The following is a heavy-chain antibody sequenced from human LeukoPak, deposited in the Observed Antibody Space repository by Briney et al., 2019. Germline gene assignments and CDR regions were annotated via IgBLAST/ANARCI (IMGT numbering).Heavy chain of an antibody. CDR3: ARDYRWGCSGGSCLGY. CDR2: IYGGGST. J-gene: IGHJ4*02. CDR1: GFTVSSNS. Sequence: PGGSLRLSCAASGFTVSSNSFGWARQAPGKGLDWVSLIYGGGSTYYADSVKGRFTISRDNSKNTLYLQMNSLRAEDTAVYYCARDYRWGCSGGSCLGYWGQGTLVTVSS. V-gene: IGHV3-66*01. D-gene: IGHD2-15*01.